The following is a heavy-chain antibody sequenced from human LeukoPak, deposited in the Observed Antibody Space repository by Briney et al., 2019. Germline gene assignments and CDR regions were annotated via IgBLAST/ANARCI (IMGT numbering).Heavy chain of an antibody. V-gene: IGHV4-39*01. Sequence: PSETLSLTCTVSGGSISSSSYYWGWIRQPPGKGREWIGSIYYSGSTYYNPPLKSRVTISVDTSKNQFSLKLSSVTAADTAVYYCASHDTYYYDSSSPFFDYWGQGTLVTVSS. CDR3: ASHDTYYYDSSSPFFDY. J-gene: IGHJ4*02. D-gene: IGHD3-22*01. CDR2: IYYSGST. CDR1: GGSISSSSYY.